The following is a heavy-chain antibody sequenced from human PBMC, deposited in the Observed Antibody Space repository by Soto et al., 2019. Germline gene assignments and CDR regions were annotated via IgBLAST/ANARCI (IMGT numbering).Heavy chain of an antibody. CDR3: ARRALYSGYDLYFDY. D-gene: IGHD5-12*01. Sequence: SETLSLTCAVYGGSFSGYYWTWIRQPPGTGLEWIGEINHSGSTNYNPSLKSRVTISVDTSKNQFSLKLTSVTAADTAVYYCARRALYSGYDLYFDYWGQGTLVTVSS. J-gene: IGHJ4*02. CDR1: GGSFSGYY. V-gene: IGHV4-34*01. CDR2: INHSGST.